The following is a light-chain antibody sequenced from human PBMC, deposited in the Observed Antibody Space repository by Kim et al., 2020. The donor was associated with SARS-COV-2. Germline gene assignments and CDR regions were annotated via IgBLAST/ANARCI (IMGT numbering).Light chain of an antibody. Sequence: GSPGERGTLSSRSTKRVNDDLAWDQQKPGQPPRLLVYGGSVTPTYIPARFSGSGSKTEYTLTVTSLQSEDFAIYYCQQYDEWPWTFGQGTKVDIK. J-gene: IGKJ1*01. CDR3: QQYDEWPWT. CDR2: GGS. V-gene: IGKV3-15*01. CDR1: KRVNDD.